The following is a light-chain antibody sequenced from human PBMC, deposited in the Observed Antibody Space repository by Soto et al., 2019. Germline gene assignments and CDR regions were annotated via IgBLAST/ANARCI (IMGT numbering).Light chain of an antibody. J-gene: IGLJ2*01. Sequence: QSVLTQPPSVSGAPGQRVTISCTGSSSNTGADYDVHWYQHLPGSAPKLLIYDNNIRPSGVPDRFSGSKSGTSASLAITGLHAEDEGDYYCQSYDSSLSNLVVFGGGTKVTVL. CDR2: DNN. CDR1: SSNTGADYD. CDR3: QSYDSSLSNLVV. V-gene: IGLV1-40*01.